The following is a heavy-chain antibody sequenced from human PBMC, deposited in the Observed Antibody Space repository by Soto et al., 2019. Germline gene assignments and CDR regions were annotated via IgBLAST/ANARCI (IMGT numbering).Heavy chain of an antibody. J-gene: IGHJ4*02. CDR1: GFTFSSYA. CDR3: AKDLLDRIYYFDY. CDR2: ISGSGGST. V-gene: IGHV3-23*01. Sequence: EVQLLESGGGLVQPGGSLRLSCAASGFTFSSYAMSWVRQAPGKGLEWVSAISGSGGSTYDADSVKGRFTISRDNSKNTLYLQMNSLRAEDTAVYYCAKDLLDRIYYFDYWGQGTLVTVSS. D-gene: IGHD2-15*01.